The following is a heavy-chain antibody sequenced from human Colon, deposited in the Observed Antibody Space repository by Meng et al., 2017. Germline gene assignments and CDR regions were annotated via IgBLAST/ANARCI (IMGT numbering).Heavy chain of an antibody. CDR2: INMYTAEP. J-gene: IGHJ4*02. CDR3: ARHNGNSDFDY. Sequence: QVQLVQSGSELKKTGASVKTSCKASGYSFRPYAINWVRHIPGQGLQWMGWINMYTAEPSYVEGFTGRFVFSLDISVSTAYLEISNLKAEDTALYFCARHNGNSDFDYWGQGTLVTVSS. D-gene: IGHD4-23*01. CDR1: GYSFRPYA. V-gene: IGHV7-4-1*02.